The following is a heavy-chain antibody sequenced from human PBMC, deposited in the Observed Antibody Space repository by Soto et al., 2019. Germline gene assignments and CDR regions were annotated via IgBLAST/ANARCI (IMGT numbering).Heavy chain of an antibody. J-gene: IGHJ6*02. CDR1: GYTLTELS. Sequence: ASVKVSCKVSGYTLTELSMHWVRQAPGKGLEWMGGFDPEDGETIYAQKFQGRVTMTEDTSTDTAYMELSSLRSEDTAVYYCATEAGKYFISSSCYYCYGMDFWGQGTT. D-gene: IGHD2-2*01. CDR3: ATEAGKYFISSSCYYCYGMDF. V-gene: IGHV1-24*01. CDR2: FDPEDGET.